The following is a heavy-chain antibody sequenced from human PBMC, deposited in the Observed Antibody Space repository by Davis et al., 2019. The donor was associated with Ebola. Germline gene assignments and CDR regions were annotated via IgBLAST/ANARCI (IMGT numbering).Heavy chain of an antibody. Sequence: MPSETLSLTCAVYGGSFSGYYWSWIRQPPGKGLEWIGEINHSGSTNYNPSLKSRVTISVDTSKNQFSLKLSSVTAADTAVYYCARFYNWNYRRFDPWGQGTLVTVSS. J-gene: IGHJ5*02. CDR2: INHSGST. V-gene: IGHV4-34*01. CDR3: ARFYNWNYRRFDP. D-gene: IGHD1-7*01. CDR1: GGSFSGYY.